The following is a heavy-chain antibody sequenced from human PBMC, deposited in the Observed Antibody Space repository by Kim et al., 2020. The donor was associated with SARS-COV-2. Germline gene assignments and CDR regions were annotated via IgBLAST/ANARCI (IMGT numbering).Heavy chain of an antibody. CDR1: GFTFSSYW. D-gene: IGHD3-22*01. Sequence: GGSLRLSCAASGFTFSSYWMSWVRQAPGKGLEWVANIKQDGSEKYYVDSVKGRFTISRDNAKNSLYLQMNSLRAEDTAVYYCARADYDSSGYYYPLGYWGQGTLVTVSS. CDR3: ARADYDSSGYYYPLGY. J-gene: IGHJ4*02. V-gene: IGHV3-7*03. CDR2: IKQDGSEK.